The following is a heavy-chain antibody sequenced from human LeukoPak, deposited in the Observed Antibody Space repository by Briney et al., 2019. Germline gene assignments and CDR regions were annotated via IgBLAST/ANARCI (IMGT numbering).Heavy chain of an antibody. J-gene: IGHJ4*02. Sequence: KTSETLSLTCTVSGGSISSGGYYWSWIRQPPGKGLEWIGYIYYSGSTYYNPSLKSRVTISVDTSKNQFSLKLSSVTAADTAVYYCAISQRRSTVTTTFDYWGQGTLVTVSS. V-gene: IGHV4-30-4*08. CDR2: IYYSGST. D-gene: IGHD4-17*01. CDR3: AISQRRSTVTTTFDY. CDR1: GGSISSGGYY.